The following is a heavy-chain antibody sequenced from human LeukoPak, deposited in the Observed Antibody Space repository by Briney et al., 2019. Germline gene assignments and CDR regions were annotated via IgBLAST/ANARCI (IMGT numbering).Heavy chain of an antibody. CDR2: INPNSGDT. CDR1: GYSFTGYY. Sequence: ASVKVSCKASGYSFTGYYMHWVRQAPGQGLEWMGWINPNSGDTKYAQKFQGRVTMTRDTSISTAYMELSRLRSDDTAVYYCARDRAAAGMRDNWFDPWGQGTLVTVSS. D-gene: IGHD6-13*01. V-gene: IGHV1-2*02. CDR3: ARDRAAAGMRDNWFDP. J-gene: IGHJ5*02.